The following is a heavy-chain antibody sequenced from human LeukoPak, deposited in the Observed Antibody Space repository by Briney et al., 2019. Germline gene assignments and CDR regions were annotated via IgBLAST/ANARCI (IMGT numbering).Heavy chain of an antibody. CDR2: MNPNSGNT. Sequence: ASVKVSCKASGYTFTSYDINWVRQATGQGLEWMGWMNPNSGNTGYAQKFQGRVTMTRNTSISTAYMELSSLRSDDTAVYYCARPRSYCSSTSCWGEFDYWGQGTLVTVSS. V-gene: IGHV1-8*01. J-gene: IGHJ4*02. CDR1: GYTFTSYD. CDR3: ARPRSYCSSTSCWGEFDY. D-gene: IGHD2-2*01.